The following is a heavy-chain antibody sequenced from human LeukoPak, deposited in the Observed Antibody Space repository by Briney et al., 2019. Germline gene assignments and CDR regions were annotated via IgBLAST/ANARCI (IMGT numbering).Heavy chain of an antibody. CDR3: ARDGYYYDSSGYGFDI. CDR2: IYHSGST. D-gene: IGHD3-22*01. V-gene: IGHV4-30-2*01. Sequence: SETLSLTCAVSGGSISSGGYSWSWMRQPPGKGLEWDGYIYHSGSTYYNPSLKSRVTISVDRSKNQFSLKLSSVTAADTAVYYCARDGYYYDSSGYGFDIWGQGTMVTVSS. CDR1: GGSISSGGYS. J-gene: IGHJ3*02.